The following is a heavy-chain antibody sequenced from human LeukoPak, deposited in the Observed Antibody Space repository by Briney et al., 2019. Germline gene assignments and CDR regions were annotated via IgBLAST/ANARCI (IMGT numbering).Heavy chain of an antibody. CDR2: ISGSGAST. CDR3: AKDKATVTAKGPFDY. V-gene: IGHV3-23*01. Sequence: GGSLRLSCVASEFTLSNYAMAWVRQAPGKGLEWVSSISGSGASTYYADSVKGRFTISRDNSKNTLYLQFNSLRAEDTAVYYCAKDKATVTAKGPFDYWGQGTLVTVSS. D-gene: IGHD4-23*01. CDR1: EFTLSNYA. J-gene: IGHJ4*02.